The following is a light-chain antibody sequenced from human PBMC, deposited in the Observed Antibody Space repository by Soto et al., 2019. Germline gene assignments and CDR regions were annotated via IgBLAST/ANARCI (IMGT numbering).Light chain of an antibody. J-gene: IGKJ5*01. CDR1: QNITNN. V-gene: IGKV1-33*01. CDR3: QQYYGLPPLT. Sequence: DIHMTQSPSSLSASIVDRVTTTFQSSQNITNNLSWYQQKPGKAPNLLXYHASKLAKGVTSRFSGSGSGTDFSFIITSLQREDLAKYYCQQYYGLPPLTFGQGTRLEI. CDR2: HAS.